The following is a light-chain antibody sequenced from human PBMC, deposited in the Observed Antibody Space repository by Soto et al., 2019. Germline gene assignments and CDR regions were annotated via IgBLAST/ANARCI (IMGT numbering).Light chain of an antibody. CDR3: PQRSNWPFRGFT. J-gene: IGKJ3*01. CDR1: QSVSSY. Sequence: EIVLTQSPATLSLSPGERATLSCRASQSVSSYLAWYQQKPGQAPRLLIYDASNRATGIPARFSGSGSGTDFTLTISSLAPEDFAVYYCPQRSNWPFRGFTFGPGTKVDIK. CDR2: DAS. V-gene: IGKV3-11*01.